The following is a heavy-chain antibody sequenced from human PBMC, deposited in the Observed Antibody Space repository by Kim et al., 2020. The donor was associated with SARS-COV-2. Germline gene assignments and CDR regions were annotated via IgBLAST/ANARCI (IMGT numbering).Heavy chain of an antibody. CDR1: GFTFNDFA. CDR3: AKYSLHSSGWYWLY. CDR2: ITGGGDNI. Sequence: GGSLRLSCAASGFTFNDFAMSWVRQAPGKGLEWVAMITGGGDNIEYLDSVKGRFTISRDNSKNTVYLQMNSLRAEDTALYYCAKYSLHSSGWYWLYWGQGSRVTVSS. V-gene: IGHV3-23*01. J-gene: IGHJ4*02. D-gene: IGHD6-13*01.